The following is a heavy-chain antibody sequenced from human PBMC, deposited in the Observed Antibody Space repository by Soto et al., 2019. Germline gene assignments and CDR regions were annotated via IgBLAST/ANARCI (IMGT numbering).Heavy chain of an antibody. CDR3: VRGSGSGWYYFDY. Sequence: RGSLRLSCAASGFTFSDHYMDWVRQAPGKGLEWVGRIRSKVDSYSTEYAASVKGRFTISRDESKNSLYLQMNSLKTEDTAVYSCVRGSGSGWYYFDYWGPGSLVTVSS. CDR1: GFTFSDHY. CDR2: IRSKVDSYST. J-gene: IGHJ4*02. V-gene: IGHV3-72*01. D-gene: IGHD6-19*01.